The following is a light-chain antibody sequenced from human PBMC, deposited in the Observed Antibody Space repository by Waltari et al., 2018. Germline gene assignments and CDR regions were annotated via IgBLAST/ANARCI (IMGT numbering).Light chain of an antibody. CDR1: RGIDSY. J-gene: IGKJ5*01. CDR3: QQSYSPPFT. CDR2: DAS. V-gene: IGKV1-39*01. Sequence: DIQMTQSPSSLSTSVGDRVTITCRASRGIDSYLNWYQQRPGRAPKLLIYDASTLQREVPTRFRGGGIGTDFTLTINNLQPEDFATYFCQQSYSPPFTFGQGTRLEI.